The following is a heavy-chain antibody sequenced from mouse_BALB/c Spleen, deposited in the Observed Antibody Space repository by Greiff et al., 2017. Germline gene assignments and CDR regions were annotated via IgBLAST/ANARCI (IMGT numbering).Heavy chain of an antibody. Sequence: QVQLQQSGPGLVQPSQSLSITCTVSGFSLTSYGVHWVRQSPGKGLEWLGVIWSGGSTDYNAAFISRLSISKDNSKSQVFFKMNSLQANDTAIYYCARPMVTTRGYYAMDYWGQGTSVTVSS. D-gene: IGHD2-1*01. V-gene: IGHV2-2*02. CDR3: ARPMVTTRGYYAMDY. J-gene: IGHJ4*01. CDR1: GFSLTSYG. CDR2: IWSGGST.